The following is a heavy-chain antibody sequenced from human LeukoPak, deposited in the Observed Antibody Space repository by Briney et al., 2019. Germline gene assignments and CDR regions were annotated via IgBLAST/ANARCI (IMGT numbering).Heavy chain of an antibody. CDR2: ISSDGSNQ. V-gene: IGHV3-30-3*01. D-gene: IGHD3-3*01. CDR3: ARDFEGITIFGARFR. CDR1: GFTFSSYV. Sequence: GGSLRLPCAASGFTFSSYVMHWVRQAPGKGLEWVAGISSDGSNQYYADSVKGRFTISRDNSENTLYLQMNSLRPEDTALYYCARDFEGITIFGARFRWGQGTLVTVSS. J-gene: IGHJ4*02.